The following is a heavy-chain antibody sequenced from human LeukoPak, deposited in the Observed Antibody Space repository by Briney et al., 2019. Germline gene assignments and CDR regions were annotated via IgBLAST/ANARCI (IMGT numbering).Heavy chain of an antibody. CDR2: IWYDGSNK. D-gene: IGHD1-1*01. J-gene: IGHJ4*02. V-gene: IGHV3-33*01. Sequence: PGGSLRLSCAASGFTFSNNGMHWVRQAPGKGLEWVAVIWYDGSNKYYADSVKGRFIISRDNSKNMLYLHMNSLRADDTAVYYCARLWSNWNLDSWGQGTLVSVSS. CDR3: ARLWSNWNLDS. CDR1: GFTFSNNG.